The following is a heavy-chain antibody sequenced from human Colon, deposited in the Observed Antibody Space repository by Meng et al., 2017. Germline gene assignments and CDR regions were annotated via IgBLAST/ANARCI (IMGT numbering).Heavy chain of an antibody. J-gene: IGHJ4*02. Sequence: QVQLVQSGAEVKKPGASVTVSCKASGYTLYIHWVRLRPGEGLEWMGWINPRTGDTKSAQSFQCRVTMTRDTSTTTFSMDLRSLTTDDSAIYFCARESADGGSFDLWGQGTLVTVSS. CDR1: GYTLY. D-gene: IGHD2-15*01. CDR3: ARESADGGSFDL. V-gene: IGHV1-2*02. CDR2: INPRTGDT.